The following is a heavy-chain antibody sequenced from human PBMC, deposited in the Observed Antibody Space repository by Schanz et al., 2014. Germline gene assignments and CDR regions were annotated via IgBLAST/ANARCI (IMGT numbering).Heavy chain of an antibody. CDR3: AKVGPYSGSLGAFDI. J-gene: IGHJ3*02. CDR2: IGPASDP. D-gene: IGHD1-26*01. Sequence: VQLVESGGGLVKPGGSLRLSCAASGFTFSNYDMHWVRQAIGKGLEWVSGIGPASDPYYAGSVKGRFTISRENGKNSLYLQMNSLRAGDTAVYYCAKVGPYSGSLGAFDIWGQGTMVTVSS. V-gene: IGHV3-13*05. CDR1: GFTFSNYD.